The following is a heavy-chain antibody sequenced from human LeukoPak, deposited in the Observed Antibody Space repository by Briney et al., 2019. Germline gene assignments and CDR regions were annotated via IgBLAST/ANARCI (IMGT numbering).Heavy chain of an antibody. J-gene: IGHJ4*02. D-gene: IGHD2-15*01. CDR2: IHQDGNEK. V-gene: IGHV3-7*04. CDR1: GFTFSTYW. Sequence: PGGSLRLSCAASGFTFSTYWMSWVRQAPGKGLEWVANIHQDGNEKYYVDSVKGRFTISRDNAKNSLYLQMNSLRAEDTAVYYCARGDKFSVDYWGQGTLVSVSS. CDR3: ARGDKFSVDY.